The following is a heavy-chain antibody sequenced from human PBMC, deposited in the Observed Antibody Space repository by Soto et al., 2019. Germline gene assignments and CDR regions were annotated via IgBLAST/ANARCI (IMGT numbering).Heavy chain of an antibody. J-gene: IGHJ3*02. V-gene: IGHV3-21*01. CDR3: ARDSGQAVAGQHDAFDI. CDR2: ISSSSSYI. Sequence: EVQLVESGGGLVKPGGSLRLSCAASGFTFSSYSMNWVRQAPGKGLEWVSSISSSSSYIYYADSVKGRFTISRDNAKNSLDLQMNRLRAEDTAVYYCARDSGQAVAGQHDAFDIWGQGTIVTVSS. CDR1: GFTFSSYS. D-gene: IGHD6-19*01.